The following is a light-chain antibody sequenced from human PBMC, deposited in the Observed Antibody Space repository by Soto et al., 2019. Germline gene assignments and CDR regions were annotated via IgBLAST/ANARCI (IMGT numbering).Light chain of an antibody. J-gene: IGKJ1*01. CDR2: LGS. Sequence: DIVVTQSPLSLPVTPGEPASISCRSSQSLVHSNGYNYLDWYLQKPGQSPQLLIYLGSNRASGVPDRFSGSGSGTDFTLKISRVEAEDVGVYYCMQSLQSRTFGQGTKLEIK. V-gene: IGKV2-28*01. CDR1: QSLVHSNGYNY. CDR3: MQSLQSRT.